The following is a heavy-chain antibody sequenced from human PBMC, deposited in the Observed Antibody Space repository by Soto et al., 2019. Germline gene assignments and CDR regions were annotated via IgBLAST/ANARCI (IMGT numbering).Heavy chain of an antibody. CDR3: ARARSSGFDY. Sequence: PGESLKISCKASGYTFTSYDINWVRQATGQGLEWMGWMNPNSGNTGYAQKFQGRVTMTRNTSISTAYMELSSLRSEDTAVYYCARARSSGFDYWGQGTLVTVSS. CDR1: GYTFTSYD. V-gene: IGHV1-8*01. D-gene: IGHD6-19*01. CDR2: MNPNSGNT. J-gene: IGHJ4*02.